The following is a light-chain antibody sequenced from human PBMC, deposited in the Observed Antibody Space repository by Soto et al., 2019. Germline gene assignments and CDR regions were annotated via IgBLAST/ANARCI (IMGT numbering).Light chain of an antibody. CDR3: QQYNSYSIT. Sequence: DIQMTQSPSTLSASVGVRVTITCRASQSISSWLAWYQQKPGKAPKLLIYDASSLESGVPSRFSGSGSGTEFTLTISSLQPDDFATYYCQQYNSYSITFGPGTKVDIK. CDR2: DAS. CDR1: QSISSW. V-gene: IGKV1-5*01. J-gene: IGKJ3*01.